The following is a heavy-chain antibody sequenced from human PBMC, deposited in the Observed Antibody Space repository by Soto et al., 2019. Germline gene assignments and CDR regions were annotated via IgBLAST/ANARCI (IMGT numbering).Heavy chain of an antibody. D-gene: IGHD1-26*01. V-gene: IGHV3-30*18. Sequence: HPVGSLRLSCAASGFTFSSYGMHWVRQAPGKGLEWVAVISYDGSNKYYADSVKGRFTISRDNSKNTLYLQVNSLRAEDTAVYYCAKDLYSGSSHPDYWGQGTLVTVSS. CDR2: ISYDGSNK. CDR3: AKDLYSGSSHPDY. CDR1: GFTFSSYG. J-gene: IGHJ4*02.